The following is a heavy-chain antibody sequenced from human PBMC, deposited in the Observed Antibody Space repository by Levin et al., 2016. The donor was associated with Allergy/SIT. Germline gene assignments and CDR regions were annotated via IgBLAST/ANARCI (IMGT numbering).Heavy chain of an antibody. D-gene: IGHD1-26*01. CDR3: ARDIVGAEVNDAFDI. J-gene: IGHJ3*02. Sequence: WVRQAPGQGLEWMGWISAYNGNTNYAQKLQGRVTMTTDTSTSTAYMELRSLRSDDTAVYYCARDIVGAEVNDAFDIWGQGTMVTVSS. CDR2: ISAYNGNT. V-gene: IGHV1-18*01.